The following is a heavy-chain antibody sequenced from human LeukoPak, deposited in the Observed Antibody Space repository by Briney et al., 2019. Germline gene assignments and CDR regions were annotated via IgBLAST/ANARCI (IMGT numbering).Heavy chain of an antibody. J-gene: IGHJ4*02. CDR3: ARRRWGYYFDY. D-gene: IGHD1-26*01. CDR2: INHSGST. CDR1: GGSFSGYY. V-gene: IGHV4-34*01. Sequence: SETLSLTCAVYGGSFSGYYWSWIRQPPGKGLEWIGEINHSGSTNYNPSLKSRVTISVDTSKNQFSLKLSSVTAADTAVYYRARRRWGYYFDYWGQGTLVTVSS.